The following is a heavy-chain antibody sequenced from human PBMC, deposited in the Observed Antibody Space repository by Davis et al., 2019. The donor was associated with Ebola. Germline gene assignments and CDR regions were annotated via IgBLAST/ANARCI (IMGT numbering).Heavy chain of an antibody. CDR3: ARGGYSSGWYQSDYYYYGMDV. CDR2: IGTAGDP. J-gene: IGHJ6*02. Sequence: GESLKISCAASGFTFSSYDMHWVRQATGKGLEWVSAIGTAGDPYYPGSVKGRFTISRENAKNSLYLQMNSLRAGDTAVYYCARGGYSSGWYQSDYYYYGMDVWGQGTTVTVSS. CDR1: GFTFSSYD. V-gene: IGHV3-13*05. D-gene: IGHD6-19*01.